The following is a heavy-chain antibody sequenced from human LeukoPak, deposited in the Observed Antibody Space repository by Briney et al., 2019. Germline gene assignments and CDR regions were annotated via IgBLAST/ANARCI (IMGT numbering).Heavy chain of an antibody. D-gene: IGHD2-2*01. CDR2: ISYSGST. Sequence: SETLSLTCTVSGGSISSGDYYWSWIRQPPGKGLEWIGYISYSGSTYYNPSLKSRVTISVHTSKNQSSLKLSSVTAADTAVYYCASIYCSSPSCYGFDYWGQGTLVTVSS. J-gene: IGHJ4*02. CDR3: ASIYCSSPSCYGFDY. V-gene: IGHV4-30-4*01. CDR1: GGSISSGDYY.